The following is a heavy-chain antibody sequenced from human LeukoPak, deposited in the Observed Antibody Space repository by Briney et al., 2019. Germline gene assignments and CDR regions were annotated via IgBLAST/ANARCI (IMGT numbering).Heavy chain of an antibody. Sequence: GGSLRPSCAASGFTVSSNYMSWVRQAPGKGLEWVSVIYSGGSTYYADSVKGRFTISRDNSKNTLYLQMNSLRAEDTAVYYCARHLGGSHDAFDIWGQGTMVTVSS. CDR2: IYSGGST. CDR3: ARHLGGSHDAFDI. CDR1: GFTVSSNY. D-gene: IGHD2-15*01. J-gene: IGHJ3*02. V-gene: IGHV3-53*01.